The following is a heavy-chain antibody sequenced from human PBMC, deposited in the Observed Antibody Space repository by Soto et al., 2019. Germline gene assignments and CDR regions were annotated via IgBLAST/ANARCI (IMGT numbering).Heavy chain of an antibody. J-gene: IGHJ6*02. CDR1: GFAFSSYA. D-gene: IGHD3-16*01. Sequence: GVSLRLSCEASGFAFSSYAMHWVRQAPGKGLEWVGVISYDGNYIYYADSVKGRFTISRDNSKNTPYVQVNSLRPEDSAVYYCAKGILSATIGPYAMDVWGQGTTVTV. V-gene: IGHV3-30*18. CDR2: ISYDGNYI. CDR3: AKGILSATIGPYAMDV.